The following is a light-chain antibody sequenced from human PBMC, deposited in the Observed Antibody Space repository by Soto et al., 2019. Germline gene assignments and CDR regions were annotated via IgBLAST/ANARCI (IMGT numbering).Light chain of an antibody. CDR3: ASWDDSLSIWV. CDR2: RTD. J-gene: IGLJ3*02. V-gene: IGLV1-47*01. CDR1: SSNIGTTY. Sequence: QSALTQPPSASGSPGQRVTISCSGSSSNIGTTYVYWFQQLPGTTPKLLIYRTDQRPSGVPDRFSGSKSGTSASLAINGLRSEDEADYYCASWDDSLSIWVFGGGTKLTVL.